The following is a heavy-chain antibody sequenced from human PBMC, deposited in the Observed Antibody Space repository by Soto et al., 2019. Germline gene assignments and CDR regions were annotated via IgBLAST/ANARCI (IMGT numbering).Heavy chain of an antibody. CDR1: GYDFTAYD. J-gene: IGHJ6*02. CDR3: GRGPSPRAPAGGTPYYYAMDV. D-gene: IGHD6-13*01. Sequence: ASVQVSCQASGYDFTAYDINWVRQASGQGLEWRGWMNPINGATGSARRFQGRVSMTRDTATGTAYLELTSLRSDDTAVYYCGRGPSPRAPAGGTPYYYAMDVWGQGTTVTVSS. V-gene: IGHV1-8*02. CDR2: MNPINGAT.